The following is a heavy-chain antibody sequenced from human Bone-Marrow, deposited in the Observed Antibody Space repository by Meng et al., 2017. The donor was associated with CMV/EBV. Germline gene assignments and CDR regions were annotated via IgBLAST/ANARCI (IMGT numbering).Heavy chain of an antibody. CDR1: GFTFSSYW. D-gene: IGHD2-2*01. V-gene: IGHV3-7*01. Sequence: GESLKISCAASGFTFSSYWMSWVRQAPGKGLEWVANIKQDGSEKYYVDSVKGRFTISRDNAKNSLYLQMNSLRAEDTAVYYCAREGGYCSSTSCYGGWFDPWGQGTLVTVS. J-gene: IGHJ5*02. CDR3: AREGGYCSSTSCYGGWFDP. CDR2: IKQDGSEK.